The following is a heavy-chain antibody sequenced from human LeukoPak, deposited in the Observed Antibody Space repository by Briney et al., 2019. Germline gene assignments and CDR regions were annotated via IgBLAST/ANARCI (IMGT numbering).Heavy chain of an antibody. CDR2: INHSGST. V-gene: IGHV4-34*01. Sequence: KASETLSLTCAVYGGSFSGYYWSWIRQPPGKGLEWIGEINHSGSTNYNPSLKSRVTISVDTSKNQFSLKLSSVTAADTAVYYCARGTRVTKRFDPWGQGTLVTVSS. J-gene: IGHJ5*02. CDR3: ARGTRVTKRFDP. D-gene: IGHD4-17*01. CDR1: GGSFSGYY.